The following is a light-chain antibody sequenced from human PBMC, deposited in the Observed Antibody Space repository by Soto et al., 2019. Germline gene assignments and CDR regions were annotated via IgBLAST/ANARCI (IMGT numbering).Light chain of an antibody. J-gene: IGLJ2*01. V-gene: IGLV2-14*01. CDR3: TSYTTSSTLV. Sequence: QPVLTQPASVSGSPGQSITISCTGTSSDIGGYNFVSWYRQHPGKAPKLLIYAVTNRPSGIPDRFSGSKSGNTASLTISGLQAEDEADYYCTSYTTSSTLVFGGGTKLTVL. CDR2: AVT. CDR1: SSDIGGYNF.